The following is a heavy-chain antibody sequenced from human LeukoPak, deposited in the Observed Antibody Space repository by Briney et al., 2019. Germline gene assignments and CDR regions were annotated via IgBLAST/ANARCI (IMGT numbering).Heavy chain of an antibody. D-gene: IGHD3-22*01. CDR2: INPNSGGT. CDR1: GYTFTGYY. CDR3: ARVWYDSSGYWLNDY. Sequence: GASVKVSCKASGYTFTGYYMHWVRQAPGQGLEWMGRINPNSGGTNYAQKFQGRVTMTRDTSISTAYMELSRLRSDDTAVYYCARVWYDSSGYWLNDYWGQGTLVTVSS. V-gene: IGHV1-2*06. J-gene: IGHJ4*02.